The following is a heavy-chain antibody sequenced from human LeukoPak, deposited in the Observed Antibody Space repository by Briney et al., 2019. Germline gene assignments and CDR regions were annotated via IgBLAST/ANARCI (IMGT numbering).Heavy chain of an antibody. CDR2: MNKDGSEK. D-gene: IGHD1/OR15-1a*01. Sequence: GGSLRLSCAASGFILSNHWMTWVRQAPGRGPEWVANMNKDGSEKYYVDSVKGRFTISRDTAKNSLYLQMNNLRAEDTALYYCARNNDMDVWGQGTTVIVSS. V-gene: IGHV3-7*03. CDR3: ARNNDMDV. CDR1: GFILSNHW. J-gene: IGHJ6*02.